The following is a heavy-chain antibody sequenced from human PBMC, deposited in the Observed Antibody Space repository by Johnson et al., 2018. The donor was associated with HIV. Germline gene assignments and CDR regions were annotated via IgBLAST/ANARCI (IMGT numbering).Heavy chain of an antibody. V-gene: IGHV3-9*01. J-gene: IGHJ3*02. CDR2: ISWNSGSI. D-gene: IGHD6-6*01. Sequence: VQLVESGGGLVQPGRSLRLSCAASGFTLDDYAMHWVRQAPGKGLEWVSSISWNSGSIGYADSVKGRFIISRDNAKKSLYLQMNSLRAEDTAVYYCAREESSSSRDGFDIWGQGTMVTVSS. CDR3: AREESSSSRDGFDI. CDR1: GFTLDDYA.